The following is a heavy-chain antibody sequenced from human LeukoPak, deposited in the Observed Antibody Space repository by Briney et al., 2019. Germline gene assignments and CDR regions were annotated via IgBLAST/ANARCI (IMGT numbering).Heavy chain of an antibody. D-gene: IGHD3-22*01. CDR1: GYTFTSYY. CDR2: INPSGGST. CDR3: ARNSGSIYPFDY. J-gene: IGHJ4*02. V-gene: IGHV1-46*01. Sequence: ASVKVSCXASGYTFTSYYMHWVRQAPGQGLEWMGIINPSGGSTSYAQKFQGRVTMTRDTSTSTVYMELSSLRSEDTAVYYCARNSGSIYPFDYWGRGTLVTVSS.